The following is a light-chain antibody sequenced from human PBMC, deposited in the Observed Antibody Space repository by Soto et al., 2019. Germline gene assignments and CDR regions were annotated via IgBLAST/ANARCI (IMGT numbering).Light chain of an antibody. CDR2: DTS. CDR3: QQYDEYPLT. J-gene: IGKJ4*01. V-gene: IGKV1-6*01. Sequence: AIQMTQSPSSLSASVGDTVTISCRASRGVRSDVTWYQQRPGSVPKVLIWDTSKLQSGVPSRFSGSGSGTEFTLTIASLQRDDFATYWCQQYDEYPLTFGGGTKVDIK. CDR1: RGVRSD.